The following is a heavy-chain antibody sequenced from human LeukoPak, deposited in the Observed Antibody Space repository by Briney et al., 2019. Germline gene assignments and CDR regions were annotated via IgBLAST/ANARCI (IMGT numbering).Heavy chain of an antibody. V-gene: IGHV4-39*01. CDR2: LYYYSGST. Sequence: PSETLSLTCAVSGGYISSSTYYWAWIRHPPGKGLEWIGTLYYYSGSTYYNPSLKSRLTMSGDTSKNQFSLNLSSVTAADTAIYYCARHFKAANEDWFDPWGQGTLVTVSS. CDR3: ARHFKAANEDWFDP. CDR1: GGYISSSTYY. J-gene: IGHJ5*02. D-gene: IGHD1-1*01.